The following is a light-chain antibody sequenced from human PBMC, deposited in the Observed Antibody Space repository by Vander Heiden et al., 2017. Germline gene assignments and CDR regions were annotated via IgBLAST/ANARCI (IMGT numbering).Light chain of an antibody. CDR2: GAS. V-gene: IGKV3-15*01. Sequence: ELVLTQSPATLSVSPGERATLSCRASQSVSSNLAWYQQKPGQAPRLLIYGASTRATGIPARCSGSGSGTEFTLTISSLQSEDFAVYYCQQYNNWPPLTFGGGTKVEIK. J-gene: IGKJ4*01. CDR3: QQYNNWPPLT. CDR1: QSVSSN.